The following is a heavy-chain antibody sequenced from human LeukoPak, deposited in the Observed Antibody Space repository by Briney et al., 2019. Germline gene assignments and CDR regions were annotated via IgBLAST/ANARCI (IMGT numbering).Heavy chain of an antibody. Sequence: GRSLRLSCAASGFTFDDYAMHWVRQAPGKGLEWVSGISWNGGNIGYADSVKGRFIISRDNARNSLYLQMNSLRAEDMALYYCAKGGIAVAGTWFDPWGKGTTVTVSS. V-gene: IGHV3-9*03. D-gene: IGHD6-19*01. CDR3: AKGGIAVAGTWFDP. J-gene: IGHJ6*04. CDR2: ISWNGGNI. CDR1: GFTFDDYA.